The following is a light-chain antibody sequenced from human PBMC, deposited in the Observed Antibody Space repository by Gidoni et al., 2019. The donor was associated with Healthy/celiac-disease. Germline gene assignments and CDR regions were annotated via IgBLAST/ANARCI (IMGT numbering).Light chain of an antibody. Sequence: SSELPQPPSVSVSPGQTARITCSGDALPKQYAYWYQQKPGQAPVLVIYKDSERPSGIPERFSGSSSGTTVTLTISGVQAEDEADYYCQSADSSGTPPVVFGGGTKLTVL. J-gene: IGLJ2*01. CDR2: KDS. V-gene: IGLV3-25*03. CDR3: QSADSSGTPPVV. CDR1: ALPKQY.